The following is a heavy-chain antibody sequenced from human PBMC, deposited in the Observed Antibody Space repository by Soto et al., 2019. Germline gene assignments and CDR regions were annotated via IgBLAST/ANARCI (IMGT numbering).Heavy chain of an antibody. Sequence: GASVKVSCKASGYTFTSYGISWVRQAPGQGLEWMGWISAYNGNTNYAQKFQGRVTMTRDTSISTAYMELSRLRSDDTAVYYCARSLGGIAARLSRFDYWGQGTLVTVSS. CDR2: ISAYNGNT. J-gene: IGHJ4*02. CDR3: ARSLGGIAARLSRFDY. V-gene: IGHV1-18*04. CDR1: GYTFTSYG. D-gene: IGHD6-6*01.